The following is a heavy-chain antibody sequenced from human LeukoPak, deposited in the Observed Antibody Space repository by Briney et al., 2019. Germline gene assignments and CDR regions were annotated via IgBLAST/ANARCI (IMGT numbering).Heavy chain of an antibody. D-gene: IGHD3-10*01. Sequence: SETLSLTCAVYGGSFSGYYWSWIRQPPGKGLEWIGEISHSGSTNYNPSLKSRVTISVDTSKNQFSLKLSSVTAADTAVYYCARGRSGGLWFRHWFDPWGQGTLVTVSS. V-gene: IGHV4-34*01. J-gene: IGHJ5*02. CDR2: ISHSGST. CDR1: GGSFSGYY. CDR3: ARGRSGGLWFRHWFDP.